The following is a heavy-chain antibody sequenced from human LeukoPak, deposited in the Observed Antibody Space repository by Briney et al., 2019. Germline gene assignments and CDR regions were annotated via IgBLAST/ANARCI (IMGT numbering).Heavy chain of an antibody. CDR3: ARAPFTPIAVAHFDY. Sequence: ASVKVSCKASGYTFTSYAMNWVRQAPGQGLEWMGWINTNTGNPTYAQGFTGRFVFSLDTSVSMAYLQISSLKAEDTAVYYCARAPFTPIAVAHFDYWGQGTLVTVSS. CDR1: GYTFTSYA. CDR2: INTNTGNP. V-gene: IGHV7-4-1*04. D-gene: IGHD6-19*01. J-gene: IGHJ4*02.